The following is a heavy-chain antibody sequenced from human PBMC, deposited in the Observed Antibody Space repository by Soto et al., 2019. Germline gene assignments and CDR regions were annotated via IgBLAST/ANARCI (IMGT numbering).Heavy chain of an antibody. D-gene: IGHD3-22*01. J-gene: IGHJ4*02. V-gene: IGHV3-33*01. CDR1: GFTFSSYG. Sequence: QVQLVESGGGVVQPGRSLRLSCAASGFTFSSYGMHWVRQAPGKGLEWVAVIWCDGSNKYYADSVKGRFTISRDNSKNTLYLQMNSLRAEDTAVYYCARVGRDYYDSSGYDYWGQGTLVTVSS. CDR2: IWCDGSNK. CDR3: ARVGRDYYDSSGYDY.